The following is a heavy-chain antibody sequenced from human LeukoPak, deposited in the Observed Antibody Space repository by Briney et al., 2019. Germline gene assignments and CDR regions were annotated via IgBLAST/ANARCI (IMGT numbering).Heavy chain of an antibody. J-gene: IGHJ4*02. Sequence: GGSLRLSCAASGFTVSTNHMTWVRQAPGKGLEWVAVISYDGSNKYYADSVKGRFTISRDNSKNTLYLQMNSLRAEDTAVYYCARDRGYSPWYYFDYWGQGTLVTVSS. CDR3: ARDRGYSPWYYFDY. D-gene: IGHD5-18*01. V-gene: IGHV3-30-3*01. CDR1: GFTVSTNH. CDR2: ISYDGSNK.